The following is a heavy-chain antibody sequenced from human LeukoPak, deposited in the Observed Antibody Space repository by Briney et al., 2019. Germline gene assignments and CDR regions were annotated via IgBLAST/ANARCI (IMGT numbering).Heavy chain of an antibody. D-gene: IGHD3-3*01. V-gene: IGHV5-51*01. CDR3: ARSPTIFGIP. J-gene: IGHJ5*02. CDR2: IYPGDSDT. Sequence: GESLPISCEGSGSSFTSYWIGWVRPLPGKGLEWMGIIYPGDSDTRYSPSFQGQVTISADKSLSTAYLQWSSLKASVTAMYYCARSPTIFGIPWGQGTLVTVSS. CDR1: GSSFTSYW.